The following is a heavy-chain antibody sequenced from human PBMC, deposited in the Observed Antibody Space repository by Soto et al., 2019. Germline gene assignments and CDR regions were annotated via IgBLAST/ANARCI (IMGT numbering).Heavy chain of an antibody. CDR1: GGSFSGYY. V-gene: IGHV4-34*01. D-gene: IGHD2-8*02. Sequence: SETLSLPCAVYGGSFSGYYWSWIRQPPGKGLEWIGEINHSGSTNYNPSLKSRVTISVDTSKNQFSLKLSSVTAADTAVYYCARGGRYWDALDFWGQGTIVTAS. CDR2: INHSGST. CDR3: ARGGRYWDALDF. J-gene: IGHJ3*01.